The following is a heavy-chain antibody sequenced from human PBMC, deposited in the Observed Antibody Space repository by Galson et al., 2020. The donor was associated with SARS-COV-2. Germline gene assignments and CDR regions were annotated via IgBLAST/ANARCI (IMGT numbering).Heavy chain of an antibody. J-gene: IGHJ4*02. CDR1: GSRFTNYW. CDR3: ATTRGIVLIRGAAEY. Sequence: GESLKISCQASGSRFTNYWITWVRHMPGRGLEWVGKIDPSDSDTQYSPSFQGHVTMSADKSTGTAFLQWSSLKASDTAIYYCATTRGIVLIRGAAEYWGQGTLVTVSS. V-gene: IGHV5-10-1*01. CDR2: IDPSDSDT. D-gene: IGHD3-10*01.